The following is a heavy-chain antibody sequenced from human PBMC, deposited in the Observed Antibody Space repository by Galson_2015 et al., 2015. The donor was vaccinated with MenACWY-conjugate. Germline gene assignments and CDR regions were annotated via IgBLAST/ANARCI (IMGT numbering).Heavy chain of an antibody. D-gene: IGHD1-26*01. CDR2: INPGGSRT. J-gene: IGHJ4*02. V-gene: IGHV3-74*01. Sequence: SLRLSCAASGFIFNTYWMHWVRQAPGKGLVWVSRINPGGSRTTYADSVKDRFTISRDNAKNTLYLQMNSLRPEDTAVFYCAKTRGASFYFDSWGQGTLVTVSS. CDR3: AKTRGASFYFDS. CDR1: GFIFNTYW.